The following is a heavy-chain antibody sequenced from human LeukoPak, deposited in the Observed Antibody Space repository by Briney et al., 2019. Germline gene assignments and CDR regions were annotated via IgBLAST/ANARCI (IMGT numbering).Heavy chain of an antibody. CDR2: ISYDGSNK. D-gene: IGHD3-3*01. CDR3: ARDPFLEWLFDY. J-gene: IGHJ4*02. CDR1: GFTFSSYA. Sequence: PGGSLRLSCAASGFTFSSYAMHWVRQAPGKGLEWVAVISYDGSNKYYADSVKGRFTISRDNSKNTLYLQMNSLRAEDTAVCYCARDPFLEWLFDYWGQGTLVTVSS. V-gene: IGHV3-30-3*01.